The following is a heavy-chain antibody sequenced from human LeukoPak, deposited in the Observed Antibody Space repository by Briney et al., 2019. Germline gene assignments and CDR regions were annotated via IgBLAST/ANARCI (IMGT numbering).Heavy chain of an antibody. CDR2: IYPGDSDT. D-gene: IGHD2-8*01. V-gene: IGHV5-51*01. CDR3: ARQDRYCTNGVCYLGAFDI. Sequence: PGESLKISCKGSGYSFTSYWIGWVRPMPREGLEWMGIIYPGDSDTRYSPSFQGQVTISADKSSSTAYLQWSSLKASDTAMYYCARQDRYCTNGVCYLGAFDIWGQGTMVTVSS. J-gene: IGHJ3*02. CDR1: GYSFTSYW.